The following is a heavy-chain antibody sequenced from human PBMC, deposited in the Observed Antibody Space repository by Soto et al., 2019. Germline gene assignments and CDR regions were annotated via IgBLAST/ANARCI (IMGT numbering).Heavy chain of an antibody. V-gene: IGHV3-48*02. CDR1: GFTFSSNS. Sequence: EVQVVESGGGLVQPGGSLRLSCAASGFTFSSNSMNWVRQAPGTGLEWISYISSSSSTIYADSVKGRFTISRDNAKNSLYLQMNSPRDEDTAVYYCARVIWSGHLTSDLWGQGTLVTVSS. J-gene: IGHJ5*02. CDR2: ISSSSSTI. D-gene: IGHD3-3*01. CDR3: ARVIWSGHLTSDL.